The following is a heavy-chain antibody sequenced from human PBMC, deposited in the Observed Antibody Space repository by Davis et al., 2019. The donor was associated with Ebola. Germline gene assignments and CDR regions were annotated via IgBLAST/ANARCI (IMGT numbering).Heavy chain of an antibody. J-gene: IGHJ4*02. CDR2: ISSSSSYI. CDR1: GFTFSDYY. V-gene: IGHV3-11*06. Sequence: PGGSLRLSCAASGFTFSDYYMSIRQAPGKGLEWVSSISSSSSYIYYADSVKGRFTISRDNAKNSLYLQMNSLRAEDTAVYYCARGGYSGSYFGYWGQGTLVTVSS. D-gene: IGHD1-26*01. CDR3: ARGGYSGSYFGY.